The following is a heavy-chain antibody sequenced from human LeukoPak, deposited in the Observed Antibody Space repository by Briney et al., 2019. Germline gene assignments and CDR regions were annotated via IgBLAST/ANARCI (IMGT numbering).Heavy chain of an antibody. J-gene: IGHJ5*02. CDR1: GFTFSSYS. D-gene: IGHD6-13*01. Sequence: GGSLRLSCAASGFTFSSYSMNWVRQAPGKGLEWVSSISSSSSDIYYADSVKGRFTISRDNAKNSLYLQMNSLRAEDTAVYYCAKNPSGVDIAATEPWGQGTLVTVPS. CDR2: ISSSSSDI. CDR3: AKNPSGVDIAATEP. V-gene: IGHV3-21*01.